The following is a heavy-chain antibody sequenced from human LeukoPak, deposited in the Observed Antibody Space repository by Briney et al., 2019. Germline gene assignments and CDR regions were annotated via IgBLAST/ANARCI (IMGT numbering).Heavy chain of an antibody. D-gene: IGHD1-26*01. J-gene: IGHJ5*02. Sequence: PSETLSLTCTVSGGSISSGSYYWSWIRQPAGKGLEWIGRIYTSGSTNYNPSLKSRVTMSVDTSKNQFSLKLSSVTAADTAVYYCARGRIVGATTWFDPWGQGTLVTVSS. CDR2: IYTSGST. V-gene: IGHV4-61*02. CDR1: GGSISSGSYY. CDR3: ARGRIVGATTWFDP.